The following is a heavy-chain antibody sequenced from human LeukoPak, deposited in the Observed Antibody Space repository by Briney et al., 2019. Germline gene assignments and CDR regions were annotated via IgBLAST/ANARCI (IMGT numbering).Heavy chain of an antibody. CDR3: VRILYYYDSSGTREV. J-gene: IGHJ4*02. CDR2: IYTSGST. CDR1: GFTFSSYS. Sequence: GSLRLSCAASGFTFSSYSMNWIRQPAGKGLEWIGRIYTSGSTNYNPSLKSRVTISVDTSKNQFSLKLSSVTAADTAVYYCVRILYYYDSSGTREVWGQGTLVTVSS. D-gene: IGHD3-22*01. V-gene: IGHV4-4*07.